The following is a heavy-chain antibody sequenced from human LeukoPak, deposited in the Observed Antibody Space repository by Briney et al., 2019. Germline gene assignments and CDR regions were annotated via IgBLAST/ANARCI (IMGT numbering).Heavy chain of an antibody. Sequence: SETLSLTCTVSGGSISSYYWSWIRQPPGKGLEWIGYIYYSGSTNYNPSLKSRVTISVDTSKNQFSLKLSSVTAADTAVYYCASGGSSWLYYFDYWGQGTLVTVSS. D-gene: IGHD6-13*01. CDR3: ASGGSSWLYYFDY. V-gene: IGHV4-59*01. CDR2: IYYSGST. J-gene: IGHJ4*02. CDR1: GGSISSYY.